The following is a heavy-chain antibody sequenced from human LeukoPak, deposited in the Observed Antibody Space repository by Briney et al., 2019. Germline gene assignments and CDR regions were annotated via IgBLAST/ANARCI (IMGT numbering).Heavy chain of an antibody. D-gene: IGHD3-10*01. CDR1: GGSINSHY. J-gene: IGHJ4*02. CDR2: IFSTGNT. CDR3: ASRPADTTWYGVFDY. Sequence: SETLSLTCSVSGGSINSHYWSWIRLPPGKRLEWIGYIFSTGNTNYNPSLASRVTMSVDTSRAQFFLRLSPVTAADTAIYYCASRPADTTWYGVFDYWSQGTLVTVSS. V-gene: IGHV4-59*11.